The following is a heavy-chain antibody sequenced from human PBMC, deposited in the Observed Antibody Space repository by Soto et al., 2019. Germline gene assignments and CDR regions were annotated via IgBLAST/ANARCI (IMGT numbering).Heavy chain of an antibody. CDR3: ARSEVVAATRLLDY. V-gene: IGHV1-18*01. D-gene: IGHD2-15*01. J-gene: IGHJ4*02. CDR2: ISAYNGNT. Sequence: ASVKVSCKASGYTFTSYGISWVRQAPGQGLKWMGWISAYNGNTNYAQKLQGRVTMTTDTSTSTAYMELRSLRYDDTAGYYCARSEVVAATRLLDYWGQVTLVTVSS. CDR1: GYTFTSYG.